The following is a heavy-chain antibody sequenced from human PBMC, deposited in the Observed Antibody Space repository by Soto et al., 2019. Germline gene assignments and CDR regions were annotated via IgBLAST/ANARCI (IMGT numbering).Heavy chain of an antibody. CDR2: IIPIFSTA. CDR3: ARPDKHDFWSGYHNYYGMDV. Sequence: GASVKVSCKASGGTFSSYAISWVRQAPGQGLEWMGGIIPIFSTANYAQKFQGRVTITADKSTSTAYMELSSLRSEDTAVYYCARPDKHDFWSGYHNYYGMDVWGQGTTVTVSS. D-gene: IGHD3-3*01. CDR1: GGTFSSYA. J-gene: IGHJ6*02. V-gene: IGHV1-69*06.